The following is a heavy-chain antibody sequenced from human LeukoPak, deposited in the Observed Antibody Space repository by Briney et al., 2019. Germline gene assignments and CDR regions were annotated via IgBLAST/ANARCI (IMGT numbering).Heavy chain of an antibody. V-gene: IGHV4-39*01. J-gene: IGHJ4*02. CDR1: GGSISSSSYY. D-gene: IGHD5-18*01. CDR3: AKLYSYGTDY. CDR2: IYYSGST. Sequence: SETLSLTCTVSGGSISSSSYYWGWIRQPPGKGLEWIGSIYYSGSTYYNPSLKSRVTISVDTSKNQFSLKLSSVTAADTAVYYCAKLYSYGTDYWGKGTLVTVSS.